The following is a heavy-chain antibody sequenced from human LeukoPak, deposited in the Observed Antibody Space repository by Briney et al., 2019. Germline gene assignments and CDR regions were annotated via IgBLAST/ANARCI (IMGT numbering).Heavy chain of an antibody. Sequence: ASVKVSCKASGYTFTSYGISWVRQAPGQGLEWMGWISTYNGHTNYAQKVQGRVTVTTDTSTSTAYMELRSPRSDDTAVYYCARRPLAGIAAAATPFDPWGQGTLVTVSS. CDR1: GYTFTSYG. CDR2: ISTYNGHT. J-gene: IGHJ5*02. V-gene: IGHV1-18*01. CDR3: ARRPLAGIAAAATPFDP. D-gene: IGHD6-13*01.